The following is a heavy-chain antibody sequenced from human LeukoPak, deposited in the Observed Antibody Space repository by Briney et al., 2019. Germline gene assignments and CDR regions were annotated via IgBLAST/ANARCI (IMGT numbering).Heavy chain of an antibody. CDR1: GGSISRYY. V-gene: IGHV4-59*01. CDR3: ARVTANRIEDYFNY. D-gene: IGHD2-15*01. Sequence: SETLSLTCTVSGGSISRYYWSWIRQPPGKGLERIGYIYYSGSTNYKPSLKCRVIKSVETSKNDFSLKLRSVTAADTVVYYCARVTANRIEDYFNYWGQGTLVTVSS. J-gene: IGHJ4*02. CDR2: IYYSGST.